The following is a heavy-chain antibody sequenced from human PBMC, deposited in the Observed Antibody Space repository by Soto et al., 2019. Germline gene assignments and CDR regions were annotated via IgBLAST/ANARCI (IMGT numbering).Heavy chain of an antibody. J-gene: IGHJ6*02. CDR2: IIPISGTA. Sequence: QVQLVQSGAEVKKPGSSVKMSCKASGGTFSSYAISWVRQAPGQGVEWMGGIIPISGTANYAQKFQGRVTITADESTSTAYMELSSLRSDDTAVYYCARSQGSSTSLEIYYYYYYGMDVWGQGTTVTVSS. CDR1: GGTFSSYA. CDR3: ARSQGSSTSLEIYYYYYYGMDV. D-gene: IGHD2-2*01. V-gene: IGHV1-69*01.